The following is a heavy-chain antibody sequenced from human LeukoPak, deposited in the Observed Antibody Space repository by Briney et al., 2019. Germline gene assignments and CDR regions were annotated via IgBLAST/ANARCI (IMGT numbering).Heavy chain of an antibody. Sequence: PSETLSLTCTVSGGSISSYYWSWIRQPPGKGLEWIGYIYYSGSTYYNPSLKSRVTISVDTSKNQFSLKLSSVTAADTAVYYCARTTEDCTNGVCYRWAHYFDYWGQGTLVTVSS. V-gene: IGHV4-59*01. CDR1: GGSISSYY. D-gene: IGHD2-8*01. J-gene: IGHJ4*02. CDR3: ARTTEDCTNGVCYRWAHYFDY. CDR2: IYYSGST.